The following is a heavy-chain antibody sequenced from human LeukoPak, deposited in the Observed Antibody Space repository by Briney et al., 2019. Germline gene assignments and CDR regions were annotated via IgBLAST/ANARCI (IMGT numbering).Heavy chain of an antibody. J-gene: IGHJ4*02. V-gene: IGHV4-4*02. CDR1: GGSISSSSGNC. CDR3: ARNGGNSDFDY. CDR2: IYHSGST. Sequence: SETLSLTCAVSGGSISSSSGNCWTWIRQPPGKGLEWIGEIYHSGSTNYNPSLKSRVTMLLDKSKNQFSLKLSSVTAADTAVYYCARNGGNSDFDYWGQGTLVTVSS. D-gene: IGHD4-23*01.